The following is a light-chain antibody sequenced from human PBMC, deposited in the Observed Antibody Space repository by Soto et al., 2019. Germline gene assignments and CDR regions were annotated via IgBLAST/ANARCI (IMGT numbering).Light chain of an antibody. CDR1: SSNIGSNY. CDR2: SDT. Sequence: QSVLTQSPSASGTPGQRVTISCSGSSSNIGSNYVYWYQQLPATAPKLLVYSDTQRPSGVPDRFSGSKSGTSASLAISGLRSEDEADYYCAAWDGSLSGRVFGGGTKLTVL. J-gene: IGLJ2*01. CDR3: AAWDGSLSGRV. V-gene: IGLV1-47*02.